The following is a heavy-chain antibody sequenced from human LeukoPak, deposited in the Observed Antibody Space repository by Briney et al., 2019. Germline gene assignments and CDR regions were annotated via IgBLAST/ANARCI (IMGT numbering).Heavy chain of an antibody. V-gene: IGHV1-2*02. Sequence: ASVKVSCKASGYTFIDYYIHWVRQAPGQGLGWMGWINPKTGGPKYAQKFQGRLTMTRDTSINTVYMELSRLTSDDTAVYYCARNQMGKNWFDPWGRGTLITVSS. CDR1: GYTFIDYY. D-gene: IGHD1-26*01. CDR3: ARNQMGKNWFDP. CDR2: INPKTGGP. J-gene: IGHJ5*02.